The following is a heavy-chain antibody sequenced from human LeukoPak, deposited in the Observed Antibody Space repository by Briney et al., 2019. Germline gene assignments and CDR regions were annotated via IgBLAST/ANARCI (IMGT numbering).Heavy chain of an antibody. CDR3: ARGTIAAALVMDY. CDR2: IYPGDSDT. J-gene: IGHJ4*02. CDR1: GYDFTTYW. D-gene: IGHD6-13*01. V-gene: IGHV5-51*01. Sequence: GESLKISCKGPGYDFTTYWIGWVRQMPGKGLEWMGIIYPGDSDTRYSPSFQGHVTISADKSISTAYLQWSSLKASDTAMYYCARGTIAAALVMDYWGQGTLVTVSS.